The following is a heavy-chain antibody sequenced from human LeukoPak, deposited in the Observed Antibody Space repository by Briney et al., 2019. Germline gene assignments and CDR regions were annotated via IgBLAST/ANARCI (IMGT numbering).Heavy chain of an antibody. D-gene: IGHD3-22*01. J-gene: IGHJ4*02. CDR2: ISWNSGSI. CDR3: AKDGVYDSHRYFDY. Sequence: PGGFLRLSCAASGFTFDDYAMHWVRQAPGKGLEWVSGISWNSGSIGYADSVKGRFTISRDNAKNSLYLQMNSLRAEDTALYYCAKDGVYDSHRYFDYWGQGTLVTVSS. CDR1: GFTFDDYA. V-gene: IGHV3-9*01.